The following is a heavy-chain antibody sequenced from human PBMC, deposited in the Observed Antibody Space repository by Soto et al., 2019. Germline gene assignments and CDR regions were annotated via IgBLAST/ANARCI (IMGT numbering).Heavy chain of an antibody. V-gene: IGHV1-3*01. Sequence: QVQLVQSGAEVKKPGASVKVSCKASGYTFTAYGLHWVRQAPGQRLEWMGWINPHNGEARYSQRFQGSVSLTRDTSASTAYMDLSSLTSEDTAVYFCARDVSSSIDCWGQGSLVTVSS. D-gene: IGHD6-13*01. J-gene: IGHJ4*02. CDR3: ARDVSSSIDC. CDR2: INPHNGEA. CDR1: GYTFTAYG.